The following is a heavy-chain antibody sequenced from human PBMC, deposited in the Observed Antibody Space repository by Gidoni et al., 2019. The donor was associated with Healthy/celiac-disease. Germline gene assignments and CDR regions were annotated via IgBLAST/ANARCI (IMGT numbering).Heavy chain of an antibody. CDR2: ISSSRNYL. CDR3: ARVRGEGYSYGYDY. J-gene: IGHJ4*02. D-gene: IGHD5-18*01. Sequence: EVQLVESGGGLVKPGGSLRLSCAASGFTFSSFSMNWVSQAPGKGLQWVSSISSSRNYLQYAESVKGRFTISRDNAKNSLYLQMNSLRAEDTAVYYCARVRGEGYSYGYDYWGQGTLVTVSS. CDR1: GFTFSSFS. V-gene: IGHV3-21*01.